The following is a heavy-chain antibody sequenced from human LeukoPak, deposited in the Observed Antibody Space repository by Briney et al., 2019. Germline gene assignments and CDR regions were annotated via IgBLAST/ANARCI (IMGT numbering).Heavy chain of an antibody. CDR1: GFIFSSYG. D-gene: IGHD4-11*01. Sequence: GGSLRLSCAPSGFIFSSYGMHWVRQAPGKGLEWVALIWSDGSNKYHADSVEGRFTISRDNSKNTLYLQMNSLRAEDTAVYYCARAPHYSNYGPYYYGMDVWGQGTTVTVSS. J-gene: IGHJ6*02. CDR2: IWSDGSNK. V-gene: IGHV3-33*01. CDR3: ARAPHYSNYGPYYYGMDV.